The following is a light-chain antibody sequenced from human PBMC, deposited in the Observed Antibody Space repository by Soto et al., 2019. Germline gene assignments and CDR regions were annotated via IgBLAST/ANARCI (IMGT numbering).Light chain of an antibody. CDR3: TSYTSSTTYV. CDR1: SSDVGGYKY. J-gene: IGLJ1*01. Sequence: QSVLTQPASVSGSPGQSITISCTGTSSDVGGYKYVSWYQQHPGKAPKLMIYDVSNRPSGVSDRFSGSKSGNTASLTISGLQADDDSDYYCTSYTSSTTYVFGTGTKVTVL. CDR2: DVS. V-gene: IGLV2-14*01.